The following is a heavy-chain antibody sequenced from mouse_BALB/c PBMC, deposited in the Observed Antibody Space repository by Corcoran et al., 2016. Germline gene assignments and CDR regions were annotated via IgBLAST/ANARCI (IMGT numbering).Heavy chain of an antibody. CDR1: GYRFTDYN. J-gene: IGHJ2*03. D-gene: IGHD1-1*01. Sequence: EVLLQQSGPELVKPGASVMIPCKASGYRFTDYNMDWVRQSHGKRLEWIGDITPRSGGTIYNQTFKGKATLTVDQSSSTPYMELHSLTSEDTAVYYCARWGITTFDYWGQGTSVTVSS. CDR3: ARWGITTFDY. V-gene: IGHV1-18*01. CDR2: ITPRSGGT.